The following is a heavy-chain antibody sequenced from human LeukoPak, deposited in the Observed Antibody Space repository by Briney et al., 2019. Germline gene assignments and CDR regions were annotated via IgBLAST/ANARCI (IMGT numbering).Heavy chain of an antibody. CDR1: GFTVSSNY. D-gene: IGHD6-19*01. Sequence: GGSLRLSCAASGFTVSSNYMSWVRQAPGKGLEWVSAMSASGYSTYYADSVKGRFTISRDNSKNTLYLQMNSLRADDTAVYYCAKSVHSSGWDTYYYYGMDVWGQGTTVTVSS. CDR3: AKSVHSSGWDTYYYYGMDV. CDR2: MSASGYST. V-gene: IGHV3-23*01. J-gene: IGHJ6*02.